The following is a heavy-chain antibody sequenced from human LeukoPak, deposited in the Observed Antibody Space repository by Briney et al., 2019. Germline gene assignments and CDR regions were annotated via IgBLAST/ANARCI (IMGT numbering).Heavy chain of an antibody. Sequence: ASVKVSCKASGYDLNTYAFSWVRQAPGKGLEWMGWISAYNGKKEYAQNLRGRVTMTTDISTGTAYMDLRGLTSDGTAVYYCARDFAMARVFDFWGHGTLVTVSS. J-gene: IGHJ4*01. CDR1: GYDLNTYA. D-gene: IGHD3-10*01. CDR2: ISAYNGKK. CDR3: ARDFAMARVFDF. V-gene: IGHV1-18*01.